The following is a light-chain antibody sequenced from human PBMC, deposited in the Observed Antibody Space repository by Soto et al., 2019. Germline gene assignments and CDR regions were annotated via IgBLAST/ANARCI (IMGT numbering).Light chain of an antibody. V-gene: IGKV1-5*01. CDR3: QQYSTYWT. Sequence: DIQMTQSPSTLSASVGDRVTLTCRASESISGWLAWYQQKPGKAPRLLIYDASILESGVPSRFSGSGSGTEFTLTVSGLQPDDFGMYYCQQYSTYWTCGQGTRVEIQ. CDR1: ESISGW. CDR2: DAS. J-gene: IGKJ1*01.